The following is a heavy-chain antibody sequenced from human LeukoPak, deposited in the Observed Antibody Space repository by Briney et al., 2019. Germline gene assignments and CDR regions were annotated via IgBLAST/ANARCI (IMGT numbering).Heavy chain of an antibody. CDR3: AREYYYGSGSYFSSLWGDSYMDV. D-gene: IGHD3-10*01. J-gene: IGHJ6*03. V-gene: IGHV4-39*07. Sequence: PSETLSLTCTVSGGSISSSSYYWGWIRQPPGKGLEWIGSIYYSGSTYYNPSLKSRVTISVDTSKNQFSLKLSSVTAADTAVYYCAREYYYGSGSYFSSLWGDSYMDVWGKGTTVTVSS. CDR1: GGSISSSSYY. CDR2: IYYSGST.